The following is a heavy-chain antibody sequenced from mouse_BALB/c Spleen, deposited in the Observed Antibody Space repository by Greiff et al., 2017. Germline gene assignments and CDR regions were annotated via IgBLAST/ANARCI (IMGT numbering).Heavy chain of an antibody. J-gene: IGHJ4*01. CDR3: TRYGYYDYYAMDY. V-gene: IGHV1-5*01. CDR2: IYPGNSDT. D-gene: IGHD2-3*01. Sequence: EVKLEESGTVLARPGASVKMSCKASGYTFTSYWMHWVKQRPGQGLEWIGAIYPGNSDTSYNQKFKGKAKLTAVTSNSTAYMELISLTNEDSAVYYCTRYGYYDYYAMDYWGQGTSVTVSS. CDR1: GYTFTSYW.